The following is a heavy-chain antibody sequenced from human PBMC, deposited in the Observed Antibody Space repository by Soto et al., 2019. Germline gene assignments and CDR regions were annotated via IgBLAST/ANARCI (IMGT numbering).Heavy chain of an antibody. V-gene: IGHV4-30-4*02. CDR3: ARASRAELTLEY. CDR1: GRSIRSGDYY. CDR2: IYYSGST. D-gene: IGHD1-7*01. J-gene: IGHJ4*02. Sequence: PSDTLSLTCTVSGRSIRSGDYYWRWIRQPPGKGLEWIGYIYYSGSTYYNPSLKSRVTISVDTSKNQFSLKLSSVTAADTAVYYCARASRAELTLEYWGQGTLVTVSS.